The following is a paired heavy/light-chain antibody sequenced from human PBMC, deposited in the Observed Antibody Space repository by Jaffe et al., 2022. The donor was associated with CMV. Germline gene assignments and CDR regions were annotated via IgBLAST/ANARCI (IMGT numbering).Heavy chain of an antibody. CDR2: IKGEGSEK. CDR3: ARLSRSATENY. J-gene: IGHJ4*02. D-gene: IGHD2-15*01. V-gene: IGHV3-7*03. Sequence: EVHLVESGGGLVQPGESLRLSCTASGFTYSNYWMSWVRQAPGKGLEWVASIKGEGSEKHYIDSVKGRFTISRDNAKNSLFLQMDSLRAEDTAVYFCARLSRSATENYWGQGALVAVSS. CDR1: GFTYSNYW.
Light chain of an antibody. CDR3: EQETQWPLT. Sequence: DVVMTQSPLSLPVTLGQPASISCRSSQSLVQSDGNIYLNWFQQRPGQSPRRLIYKVSNRDSGVPDRFSGSGSGTDFTLKISRVEAEDVGIYYCEQETQWPLTFGQGTKLEIK. V-gene: IGKV2-30*02. CDR1: QSLVQSDGNIY. CDR2: KVS. J-gene: IGKJ2*01.